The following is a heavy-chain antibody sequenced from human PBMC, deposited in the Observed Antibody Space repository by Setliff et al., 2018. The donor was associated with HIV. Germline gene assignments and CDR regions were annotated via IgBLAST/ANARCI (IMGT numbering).Heavy chain of an antibody. CDR3: ARLRITMRMMLNYFDY. V-gene: IGHV4-4*07. D-gene: IGHD3-22*01. Sequence: SGTLSLTCTFSGGSISSSYWSWIRQSAGRGLEWTGRIDSSGTTDYKPSLKGRVAISVDTSRNQFSLRLTSVTAADTAVYFCARLRITMRMMLNYFDYWGQGTLVTVSS. J-gene: IGHJ4*02. CDR2: IDSSGTT. CDR1: GGSISSSY.